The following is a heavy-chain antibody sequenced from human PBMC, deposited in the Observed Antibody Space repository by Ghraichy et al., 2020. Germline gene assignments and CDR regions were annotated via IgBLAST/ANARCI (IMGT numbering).Heavy chain of an antibody. CDR3: AHRDTNLDAFDI. D-gene: IGHD2-2*01. V-gene: IGHV2-5*02. CDR1: GFSLSTSGVG. Sequence: SGPTLVKPTQTLTLTCTFSGFSLSTSGVGVGWIRQPPGKALEWLALIYWDDDKRYSPSLKSRLTITKDTSKNQVVLTMINMDPVDTATYYCAHRDTNLDAFDIWGQGTMVTVSS. CDR2: IYWDDDK. J-gene: IGHJ3*02.